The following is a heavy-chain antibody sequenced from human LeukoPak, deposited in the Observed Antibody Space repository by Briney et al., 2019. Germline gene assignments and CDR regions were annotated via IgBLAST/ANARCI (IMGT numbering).Heavy chain of an antibody. V-gene: IGHV4-30-4*01. J-gene: IGHJ4*02. D-gene: IGHD2-21*02. Sequence: SQTLSLTCSVSGGSINSCDYYWSWIRQPPGKGLEWIGYIYYSGSTYYNPSLKSRVTISVDTSKNQFSLKLSSVTAADTAVYYCARTLCGGDCVFDYWGQGTLVTVSS. CDR3: ARTLCGGDCVFDY. CDR2: IYYSGST. CDR1: GGSINSCDYY.